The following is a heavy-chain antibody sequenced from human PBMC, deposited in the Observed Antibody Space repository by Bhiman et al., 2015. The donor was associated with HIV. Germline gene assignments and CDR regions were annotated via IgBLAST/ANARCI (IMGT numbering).Heavy chain of an antibody. CDR2: ISGSGGST. Sequence: EVQLLESGGGLVQPGGSLRLSCAASGFTFSSYAMSWVRQAPEKGLEWVSAISGSGGSTYFADSVKGRFTISRDNSKNTLYLQMNSLRAEDTAVYYCTTDGWYFYYYGMDAWGQGTTVTVSS. CDR3: TTDGWYFYYYGMDA. J-gene: IGHJ6*02. CDR1: GFTFSSYA. V-gene: IGHV3-23*01. D-gene: IGHD6-19*01.